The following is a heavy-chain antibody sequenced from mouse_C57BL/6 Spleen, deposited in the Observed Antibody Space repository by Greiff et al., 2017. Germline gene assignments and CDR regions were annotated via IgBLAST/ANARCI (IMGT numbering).Heavy chain of an antibody. CDR1: GYTFTSYW. V-gene: IGHV1-50*01. D-gene: IGHD4-1*01. Sequence: QVQLQQPGAELVKPGASVKLSCKASGYTFTSYWMQWVKQRPGQGLEWIGEIDPSDSYTNYNQKFKGKATLTVDTSSSTAYMQRSSLTSEDSAVYYCALFWAPFDYWGQGTTLTVSS. CDR3: ALFWAPFDY. J-gene: IGHJ2*01. CDR2: IDPSDSYT.